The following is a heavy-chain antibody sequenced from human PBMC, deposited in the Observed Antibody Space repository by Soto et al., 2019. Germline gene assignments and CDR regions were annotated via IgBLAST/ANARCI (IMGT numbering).Heavy chain of an antibody. D-gene: IGHD2-15*01. CDR3: ARDSEDIVVVVAATFDY. V-gene: IGHV3-30-3*01. Sequence: PGGSLRLSCAASGFTFSSYAMHWVRQAPGKGLEWVAVISYDGSNKYYADSVKGRFTISRDNSKNTLYLQMNSLRAEDTAVYYCARDSEDIVVVVAATFDYWGQGTLVTVSS. CDR2: ISYDGSNK. CDR1: GFTFSSYA. J-gene: IGHJ4*02.